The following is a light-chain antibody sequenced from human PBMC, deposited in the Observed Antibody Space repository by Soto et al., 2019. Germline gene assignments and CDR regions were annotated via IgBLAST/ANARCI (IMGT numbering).Light chain of an antibody. CDR3: QYYDTSLTGYV. J-gene: IGLJ1*01. Sequence: QSVLTQPASVSGAPGQRITISCTGSSSDVGAGYDVHWYQQLPVTAPKLLIYGNSNRPSGVPDRFSGSKSGTSASLAITGLQAEDEADYYCQYYDTSLTGYVFGTGTKVTVL. CDR1: SSDVGAGYD. CDR2: GNS. V-gene: IGLV1-40*01.